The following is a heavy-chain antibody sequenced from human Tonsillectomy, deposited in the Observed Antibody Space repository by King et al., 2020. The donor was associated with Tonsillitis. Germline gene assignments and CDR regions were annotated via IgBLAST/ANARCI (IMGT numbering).Heavy chain of an antibody. CDR1: GYTFSSYG. Sequence: QLVQSGGEVKKPGASVKVSCKASGYTFSSYGISWARQAPGQGLEWMGWISGDNGNTNYAQKVQGRVSMSTDTSTNTAYMELRSLRSDDTAVYYCWRVSPYYYGSGSVNSFDPWGQGTRVIVSS. CDR2: ISGDNGNT. CDR3: WRVSPYYYGSGSVNSFDP. J-gene: IGHJ5*02. V-gene: IGHV1-18*04. D-gene: IGHD3-10*01.